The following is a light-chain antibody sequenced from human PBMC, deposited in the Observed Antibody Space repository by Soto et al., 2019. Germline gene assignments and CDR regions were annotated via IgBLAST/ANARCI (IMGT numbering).Light chain of an antibody. CDR2: ATS. CDR1: QSISTES. Sequence: EIVLTQSPGTLSLSPGEGTTLSCRTSQSISTESLAWYQHKPGQAPRLLIYATSSRATGIPDRFSGSGSGTNFTLPISRLEPEDFAVYYCQKNHFGQGTRLEIK. J-gene: IGKJ2*01. CDR3: QKNH. V-gene: IGKV3-20*01.